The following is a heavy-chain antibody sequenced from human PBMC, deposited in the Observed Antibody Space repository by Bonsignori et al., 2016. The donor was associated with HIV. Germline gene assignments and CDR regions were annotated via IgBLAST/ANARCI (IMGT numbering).Heavy chain of an antibody. V-gene: IGHV3-21*01. J-gene: IGHJ4*02. Sequence: EVRLVESGGTLVKPGGSLRLSCTASGFTFGTYDMNWVRQAPGKGLEWVSSIGADTRYKFYADSVQGRFTISRDNAKNSLYLEMNSLRAEDTAVYYCARDPRYNWNDGLDYWGQGTRVTVS. D-gene: IGHD1-1*01. CDR1: GFTFGTYD. CDR3: ARDPRYNWNDGLDY. CDR2: IGADTRYK.